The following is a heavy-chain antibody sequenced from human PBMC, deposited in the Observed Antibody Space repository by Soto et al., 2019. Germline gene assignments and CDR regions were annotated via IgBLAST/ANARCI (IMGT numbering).Heavy chain of an antibody. D-gene: IGHD5-12*01. CDR1: GYTFTSYY. CDR2: INPSGGST. J-gene: IGHJ4*02. Sequence: QVQLVQSGAEVKKPGASVKVSCKASGYTFTSYYMHWVRQAPGQGLEWMGIINPSGGSTSYAQKFQGRVTMTRDTSTSTVYMELSSLSSEDTAVYYCARGPLNSGYDKYTEDYWGQGTLVTVSS. CDR3: ARGPLNSGYDKYTEDY. V-gene: IGHV1-46*03.